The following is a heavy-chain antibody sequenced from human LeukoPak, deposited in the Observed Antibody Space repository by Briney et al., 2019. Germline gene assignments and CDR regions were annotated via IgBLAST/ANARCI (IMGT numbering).Heavy chain of an antibody. D-gene: IGHD5-18*01. CDR2: INHSGST. CDR1: GGSFSGYY. Sequence: SETLSLTCAVYGGSFSGYYWSWIRQPPGKGLEWIGEINHSGSTNYNPSLKSRVTMSVDTSKNQFSLKLSSVTAADTAVYYCARARIRTSGSYYYYGMDVWGQGTTVTVSS. J-gene: IGHJ6*02. CDR3: ARARIRTSGSYYYYGMDV. V-gene: IGHV4-34*01.